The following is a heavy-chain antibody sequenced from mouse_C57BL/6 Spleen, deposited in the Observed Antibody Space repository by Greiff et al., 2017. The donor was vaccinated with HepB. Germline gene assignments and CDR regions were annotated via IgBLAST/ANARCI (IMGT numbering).Heavy chain of an antibody. CDR2: IHPNSGST. CDR1: GYTFTSYW. V-gene: IGHV1-64*01. D-gene: IGHD3-2*02. Sequence: VQLQQPGAELVKPGASVKLSCKASGYTFTSYWMHWVKQRPGQGLEWIGMIHPNSGSTNYNEKFKSKATLTVDKSSSTAYMQLSSLTSEDSAVYYCARRASSGYSYFDYWGQGTTLTVSS. J-gene: IGHJ2*01. CDR3: ARRASSGYSYFDY.